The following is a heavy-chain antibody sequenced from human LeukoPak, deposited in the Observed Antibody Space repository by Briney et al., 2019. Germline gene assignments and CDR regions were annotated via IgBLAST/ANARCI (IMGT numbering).Heavy chain of an antibody. CDR2: IYYSGST. V-gene: IGHV4-59*01. J-gene: IGHJ4*02. CDR1: GGSMSIYY. D-gene: IGHD6-19*01. Sequence: PSETLSLTCPVSGGSMSIYYWSWIRQPPGKGLEWVGYIYYSGSTNYNPSLKSRVTISVDTSKNQFSLKLSSVTAADTAVYYCARPLYSSGWYALDYWGQGTLVTVSS. CDR3: ARPLYSSGWYALDY.